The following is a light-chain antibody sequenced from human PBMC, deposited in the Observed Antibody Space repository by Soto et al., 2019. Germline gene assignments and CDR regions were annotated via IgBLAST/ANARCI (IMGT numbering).Light chain of an antibody. J-gene: IGLJ3*02. Sequence: QSVLTQPASVSGSPGQSITISCTGTSSDVGGYNYVSWYQQHPGKAPKFMIYEVSNRPSGVSSRFSGSKSGNTASLTISGLQAEDEADYYCGSFTTSRIWVFGGGTKVTVL. CDR2: EVS. CDR1: SSDVGGYNY. CDR3: GSFTTSRIWV. V-gene: IGLV2-14*01.